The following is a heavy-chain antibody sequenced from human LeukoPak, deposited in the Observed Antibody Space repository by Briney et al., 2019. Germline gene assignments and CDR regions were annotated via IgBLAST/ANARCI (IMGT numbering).Heavy chain of an antibody. CDR2: ISWNSGSI. V-gene: IGHV3-9*01. CDR3: AKASTYSSSGGLIDY. Sequence: GRSLRLSCAASGFTFDDYAMPWVRQAPVKGLEWVSGISWNSGSIGYADSVKGRFTISRDNAKNSLYPQMNSLRAEDTALYYCAKASTYSSSGGLIDYWGQGTLVTVSS. CDR1: GFTFDDYA. J-gene: IGHJ4*02. D-gene: IGHD6-6*01.